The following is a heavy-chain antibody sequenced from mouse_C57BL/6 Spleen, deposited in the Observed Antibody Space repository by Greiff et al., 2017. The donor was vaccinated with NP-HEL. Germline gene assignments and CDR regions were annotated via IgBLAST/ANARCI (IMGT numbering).Heavy chain of an antibody. J-gene: IGHJ3*01. Sequence: VKLMESGPGLVQPSQSLSITCTVSGFSLTSYGVHWVRQSPGKGLEWLGVIWSGGSTDYNAAFISRLSISKDNSKSQVFFKMNSLQADDTAIYYCARRGDGAWFAYWGQGTLVTVSA. CDR1: GFSLTSYG. CDR3: ARRGDGAWFAY. V-gene: IGHV2-2*01. CDR2: IWSGGST.